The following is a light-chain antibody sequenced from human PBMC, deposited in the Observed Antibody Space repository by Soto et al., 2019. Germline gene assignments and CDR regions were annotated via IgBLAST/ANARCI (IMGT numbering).Light chain of an antibody. V-gene: IGKV3-11*01. CDR3: QQRSNWPT. CDR2: DAS. Sequence: EIVLTQSPGTLSLSPGERATISCRASQSVSSYLAWYQQKPGQAPRLLIYDASNRATGIPARLSGSGSGTDFTLTISSLEPEDSAVYYCQQRSNWPTFGQGTRLEIK. J-gene: IGKJ5*01. CDR1: QSVSSY.